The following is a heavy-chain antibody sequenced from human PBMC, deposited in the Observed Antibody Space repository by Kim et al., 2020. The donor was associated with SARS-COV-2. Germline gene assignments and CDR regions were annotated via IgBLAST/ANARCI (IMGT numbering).Heavy chain of an antibody. CDR3: VKLFTSGWYADP. CDR1: GFMFSVHG. CDR2: ISSDGFDK. J-gene: IGHJ5*02. V-gene: IGHV3-30*03. D-gene: IGHD6-19*01. Sequence: GGSLRLSCAASGFMFSVHGMEWVRQAPGKGLEWVAAISSDGFDKYYVDSVKGRFTISRYNSRYMLYLQLDGLTPEDTAVYYCVKLFTSGWYADPWGQGTLVTVSS.